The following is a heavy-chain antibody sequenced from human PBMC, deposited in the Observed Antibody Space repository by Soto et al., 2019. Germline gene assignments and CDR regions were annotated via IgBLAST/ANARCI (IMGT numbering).Heavy chain of an antibody. J-gene: IGHJ6*02. D-gene: IGHD2-21*02. CDR3: AQGRCGGDGLQSYASHDYYGVDV. V-gene: IGHV2-5*02. CDR2: IYWDNDK. CDR1: GFSLRTSGVG. Sequence: QITLKESGPTLVKPTQTLTLTCTFSGFSLRTSGVGVGWIRQPPGKALEWLALIYWDNDKRYSRSLKSRLPLTTGTSDNQWCLTMTNMDPVDTGKYSCAQGRCGGDGLQSYASHDYYGVDVGGQGTTVTVSS.